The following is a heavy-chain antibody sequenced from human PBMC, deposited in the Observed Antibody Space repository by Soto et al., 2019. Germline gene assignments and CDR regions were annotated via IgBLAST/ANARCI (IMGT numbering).Heavy chain of an antibody. D-gene: IGHD2-15*01. Sequence: ASLKGSCKASGYTFTGYYMHWVRQAPGQGLEWMGWINPNSGGTTYAQQFQGRATMTRDTSISTAYMELSRLRSDDTAVYYCARDFCSGGSCYHNWFDPWGQGTLVTVSS. CDR3: ARDFCSGGSCYHNWFDP. J-gene: IGHJ5*02. CDR2: INPNSGGT. CDR1: GYTFTGYY. V-gene: IGHV1-2*02.